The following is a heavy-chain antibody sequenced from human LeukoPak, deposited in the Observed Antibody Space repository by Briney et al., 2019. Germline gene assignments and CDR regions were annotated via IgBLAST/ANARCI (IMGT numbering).Heavy chain of an antibody. Sequence: ASVTVSCKASGYTFTSYGISWVRQAPGQGLEWMGWISAYNGNTNYAQKLQGRVTMTTDTSTSTAYMELRSLRSDDTAVYYCARVYPSGSYYPPRDYWGQGTLVTVSS. V-gene: IGHV1-18*01. J-gene: IGHJ4*02. D-gene: IGHD1-26*01. CDR1: GYTFTSYG. CDR3: ARVYPSGSYYPPRDY. CDR2: ISAYNGNT.